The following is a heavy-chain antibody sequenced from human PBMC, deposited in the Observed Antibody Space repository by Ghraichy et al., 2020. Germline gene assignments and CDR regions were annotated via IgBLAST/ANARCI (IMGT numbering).Heavy chain of an antibody. CDR3: ARTVKVGHTIIWFDP. V-gene: IGHV4-4*07. Sequence: SETLSLTCTVSGGSISSSYWRWIRQPAGKGLEWIGRIYSSGSTNYNPSLKSRVTMSVDTSKNQFSLKLSSVTAADTAVYYCARTVKVGHTIIWFDPWGQGTLVTVSS. CDR1: GGSISSSY. D-gene: IGHD3-10*01. J-gene: IGHJ5*02. CDR2: IYSSGST.